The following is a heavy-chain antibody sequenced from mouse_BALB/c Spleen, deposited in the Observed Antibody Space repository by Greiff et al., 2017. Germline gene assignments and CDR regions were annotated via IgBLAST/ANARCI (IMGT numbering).Heavy chain of an antibody. D-gene: IGHD2-3*01. CDR1: GFTFSSYA. Sequence: EVKLVESGGGLVKPGGSLKLSCAASGFTFSSYAMSWVRQTPEKRLEWVASISSGGSTYYPDSVMGRFTISRDNARNILYLQMSSLRSEDTAMYYCARGDGYSWFAYWGQGTLVTVSA. V-gene: IGHV5-6-5*01. J-gene: IGHJ3*01. CDR2: ISSGGST. CDR3: ARGDGYSWFAY.